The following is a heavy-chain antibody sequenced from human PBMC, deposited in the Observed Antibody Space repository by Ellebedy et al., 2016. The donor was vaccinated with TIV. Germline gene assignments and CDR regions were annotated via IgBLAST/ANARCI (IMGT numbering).Heavy chain of an antibody. D-gene: IGHD3-10*01. Sequence: MPGGSLRLSCTVSGDSVSSYYWSWIRQPPGKGLEWIGYIYYSGSTNYNPSLKSRATISVDRSKRQFSLNLSSVTASDTAVYYCARENYDGSGDYWGQGKLVTVSS. V-gene: IGHV4-59*02. J-gene: IGHJ4*02. CDR3: ARENYDGSGDY. CDR2: IYYSGST. CDR1: GDSVSSYY.